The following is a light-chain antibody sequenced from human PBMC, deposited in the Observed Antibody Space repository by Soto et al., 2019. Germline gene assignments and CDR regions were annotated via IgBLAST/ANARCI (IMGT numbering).Light chain of an antibody. V-gene: IGLV2-11*01. Sequence: QSVLTQPRSVSGSPGQSLTISCTGTSSDVGGFNSVSWYQQHPGKAPKLMIYDVNKRPSGVPDRFSGSKSGSTASLTISGLQAEDEADYYCCSYAGSYSYAFATGTKVTVL. J-gene: IGLJ1*01. CDR2: DVN. CDR1: SSDVGGFNS. CDR3: CSYAGSYSYA.